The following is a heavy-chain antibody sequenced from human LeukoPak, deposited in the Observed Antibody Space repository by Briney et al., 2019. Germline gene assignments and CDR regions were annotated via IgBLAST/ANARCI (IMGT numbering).Heavy chain of an antibody. V-gene: IGHV3-30-3*01. CDR2: ISYDGSNK. J-gene: IGHJ4*02. Sequence: PGRSLRLSCAASGYTFSSYAMHWVRQAPGKGLEWVAVISYDGSNKYYADSVKGRFTISRDNSKNTLYPQMNSLRAEDTAVYYCSRGDTLRYYFDYWGQGTLVTVSS. CDR3: SRGDTLRYYFDY. CDR1: GYTFSSYA.